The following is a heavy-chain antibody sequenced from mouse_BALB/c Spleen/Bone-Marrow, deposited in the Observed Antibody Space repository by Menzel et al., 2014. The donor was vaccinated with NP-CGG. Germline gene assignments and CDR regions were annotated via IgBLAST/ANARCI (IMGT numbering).Heavy chain of an antibody. D-gene: IGHD2-4*01. CDR3: ARRRDYDYFDY. J-gene: IGHJ2*01. CDR2: ISSGGSYT. V-gene: IGHV5-6*02. Sequence: VESGGDLVKPGGSLKLSCAASGFTFSSYGMSWVRQIPDKRLEWVATISSGGSYTFYPDSVKGRFTISRDNAKNTLSLQMTSLKSEDTAMYYCARRRDYDYFDYWGQGTTLTVSS. CDR1: GFTFSSYG.